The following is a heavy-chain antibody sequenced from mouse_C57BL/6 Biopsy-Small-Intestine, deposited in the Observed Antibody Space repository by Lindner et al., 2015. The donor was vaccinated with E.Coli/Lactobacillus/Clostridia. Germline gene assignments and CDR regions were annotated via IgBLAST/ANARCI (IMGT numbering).Heavy chain of an antibody. CDR2: FYPGSGSI. CDR1: GYIFTEYT. V-gene: IGHV1-62-2*01. CDR3: ARHEAPLITTSWFAY. D-gene: IGHD1-1*01. J-gene: IGHJ3*01. Sequence: VQLQESGAELVKPGASVKLSCKASGYIFTEYTIHWVKQRSGQGLEWIGWFYPGSGSIKYNEKFKDKATLTADKSSRIAYMELSRLTSEDSAVYFCARHEAPLITTSWFAYWGQGTLVTVSA.